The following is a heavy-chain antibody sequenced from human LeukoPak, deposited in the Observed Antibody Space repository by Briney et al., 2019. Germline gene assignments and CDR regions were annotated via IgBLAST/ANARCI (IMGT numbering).Heavy chain of an antibody. J-gene: IGHJ3*01. CDR2: IIPIFHTA. Sequence: SVKVSCKASGYTFTAYYIHWVRQAPGQGLEWMGGIIPIFHTADYAQKFQGRVTITADESTSTVYMELSRLRSEDTAMYYCARTYYYDSSGYPVQVSDAFDVWGQGTMVTVSS. CDR1: GYTFTAYY. D-gene: IGHD3-22*01. CDR3: ARTYYYDSSGYPVQVSDAFDV. V-gene: IGHV1-69*13.